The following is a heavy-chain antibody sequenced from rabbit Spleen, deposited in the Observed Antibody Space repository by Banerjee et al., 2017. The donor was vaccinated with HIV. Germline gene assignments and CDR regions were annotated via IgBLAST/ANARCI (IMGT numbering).Heavy chain of an antibody. CDR3: ARDTSSSFSSYGMDL. J-gene: IGHJ6*01. V-gene: IGHV1S40*01. CDR1: GFSFSRSYD. CDR2: IYTGNGHI. D-gene: IGHD1-1*01. Sequence: LVESGGGLVKPGASLTLTCTASGFSFSRSYDMCWVRQAPGKGLEWIGCIYTGNGHIHYASWVKGRFTISITSSTTVTLQMTGLTVADTATYFCARDTSSSFSSYGMDLWGPGTLVTVS.